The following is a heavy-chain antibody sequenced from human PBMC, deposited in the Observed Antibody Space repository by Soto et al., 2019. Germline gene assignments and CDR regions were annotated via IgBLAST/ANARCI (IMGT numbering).Heavy chain of an antibody. D-gene: IGHD3-10*01. CDR1: GGSVSSGDYY. J-gene: IGHJ6*02. CDR3: ARGDPLLWFGEKVYYGMDV. CDR2: VYYSGNT. Sequence: SETLSLTCTVSGGSVSSGDYYWSWIRQPPGKGLEWIGNVYYSGNTYYNPSLKSRVIISVDTSKNQFSLKLSSVTAADTAVYYCARGDPLLWFGEKVYYGMDVWGQGTTVTVSS. V-gene: IGHV4-30-4*02.